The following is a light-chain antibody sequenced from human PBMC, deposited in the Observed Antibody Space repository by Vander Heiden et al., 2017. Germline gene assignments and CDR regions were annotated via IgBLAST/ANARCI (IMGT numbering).Light chain of an antibody. CDR1: SSNLGSNY. CDR3: AAWDDSLRGPL. CDR2: RDN. Sequence: QSVLTQPPSASATPGQRVTISCSGSSSNLGSNYVHWYQQFPGTAPKLLMYRDNQRPSGVPDRFSGSRSGTSASLAISGLRSEDEADYFCAAWDDSLRGPLFGGGTKLTVL. J-gene: IGLJ3*02. V-gene: IGLV1-47*01.